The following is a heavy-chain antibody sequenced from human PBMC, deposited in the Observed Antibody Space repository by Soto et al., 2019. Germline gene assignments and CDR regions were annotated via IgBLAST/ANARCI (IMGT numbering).Heavy chain of an antibody. CDR2: IYRTGST. V-gene: IGHV4-34*01. J-gene: IGHJ4*02. D-gene: IGHD1-7*01. Sequence: SETLSLTCAVYGGSFSGYYWSWIRQPPGKGLEWIGEIYRTGSTNYNPSLKSRVAISLDKSENQFSLKVTSLTAADTAVYYCASRDPGTSVDYWGQGTLVTVSS. CDR3: ASRDPGTSVDY. CDR1: GGSFSGYY.